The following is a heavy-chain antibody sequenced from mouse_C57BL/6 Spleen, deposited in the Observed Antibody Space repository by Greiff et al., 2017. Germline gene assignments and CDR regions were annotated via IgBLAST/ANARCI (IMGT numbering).Heavy chain of an antibody. Sequence: QVQLQESGPELVKPGASVKLSCKASGYAFSSSWMNWVEQRPGKGLEWIGRIYPGDGDTNYNGKFKGKATLTADKTYSTAYMQLSSLTSEDSAVYICASSHYYALDYWGQGTSVTVSS. V-gene: IGHV1-82*01. CDR2: IYPGDGDT. CDR3: ASSHYYALDY. CDR1: GYAFSSSW. J-gene: IGHJ4*01.